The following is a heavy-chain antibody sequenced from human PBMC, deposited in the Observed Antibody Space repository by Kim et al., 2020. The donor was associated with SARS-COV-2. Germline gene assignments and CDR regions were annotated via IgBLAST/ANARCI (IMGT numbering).Heavy chain of an antibody. Sequence: YYNPSLKSRVTRSVDTSKNQFSLKLSSVTAADTAVYYCARVGTGTTHFDYWGQGTLVTVSS. J-gene: IGHJ4*02. D-gene: IGHD2-8*02. CDR3: ARVGTGTTHFDY. V-gene: IGHV4-30-2*05.